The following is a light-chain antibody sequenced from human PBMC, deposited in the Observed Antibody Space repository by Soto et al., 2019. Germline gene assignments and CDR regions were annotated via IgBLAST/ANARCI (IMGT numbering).Light chain of an antibody. V-gene: IGKV1-27*01. J-gene: IGKJ3*01. CDR3: QKYDRAPFT. CDR2: AAS. CDR1: QDIRNY. Sequence: DIQMTQSPSSLSVSVGDRVTITCRASQDIRNYLAWYQQKPGKVPKLLIYAASTLQSGVPSRFSGSGSGTDFTLTIYSLRPEDIATYYCQKYDRAPFTFGPGTKVDFK.